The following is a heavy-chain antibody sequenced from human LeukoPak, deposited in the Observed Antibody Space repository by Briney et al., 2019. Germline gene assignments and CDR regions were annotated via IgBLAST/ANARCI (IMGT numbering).Heavy chain of an antibody. V-gene: IGHV4-39*01. J-gene: IGHJ4*02. D-gene: IGHD3-3*01. CDR1: GGSISSSNW. CDR3: ASRPYDFWSGYWDYFDY. CDR2: IYYSGST. Sequence: SETLSLTCAVSGGSISSSNWWSWVRQPPGKGLEWIGSIYYSGSTYYNPSLKSRVTISVDTSKNQFSLKLSSVTAADTAVYYCASRPYDFWSGYWDYFDYWGQGTLVTVSS.